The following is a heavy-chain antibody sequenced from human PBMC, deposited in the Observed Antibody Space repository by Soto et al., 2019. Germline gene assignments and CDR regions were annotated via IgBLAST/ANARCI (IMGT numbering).Heavy chain of an antibody. CDR1: GYTFTGYY. D-gene: IGHD3-3*01. CDR2: INPNSGGT. J-gene: IGHJ6*02. V-gene: IGHV1-2*04. CDR3: ARGTPYYDFWSGYYYHYYYGMDV. Sequence: ASVKVSCKASGYTFTGYYMHWVRPAPGQGLEWMGWINPNSGGTNYAQKFQGWVTMTRDTSISTAYMELSRLRSDDTAVYYCARGTPYYDFWSGYYYHYYYGMDVWGQGTTVTVSS.